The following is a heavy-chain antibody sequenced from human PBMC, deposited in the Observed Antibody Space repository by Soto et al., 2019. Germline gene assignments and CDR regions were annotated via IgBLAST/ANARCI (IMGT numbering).Heavy chain of an antibody. CDR1: GFTFSSYA. Sequence: PGGSLRLSCAASGFTFSSYAMHWVRQAPGKGLEWVAVISYDGSNKYYADSVKGRFTISRDNSKNTLYLQMNSLRAEDTAVYYCSRGIQLWLWSVYFDYWGQGTLVTVSS. J-gene: IGHJ4*02. V-gene: IGHV3-30-3*01. CDR3: SRGIQLWLWSVYFDY. D-gene: IGHD5-18*01. CDR2: ISYDGSNK.